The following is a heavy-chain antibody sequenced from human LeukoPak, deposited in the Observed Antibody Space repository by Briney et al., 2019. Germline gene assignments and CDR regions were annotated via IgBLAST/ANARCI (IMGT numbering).Heavy chain of an antibody. CDR1: GYTFTGYY. Sequence: ASVKVSCKASGYTFTGYYMHWVRQAPGQGLEWMGWINPNSGGTNYAQKFQGRVTMTRETSISTAYMELSRLRSDDTAVYYCARVPSYSSGWSHNWFDPWGQGTLVTVSS. CDR3: ARVPSYSSGWSHNWFDP. V-gene: IGHV1-2*02. J-gene: IGHJ5*02. D-gene: IGHD6-19*01. CDR2: INPNSGGT.